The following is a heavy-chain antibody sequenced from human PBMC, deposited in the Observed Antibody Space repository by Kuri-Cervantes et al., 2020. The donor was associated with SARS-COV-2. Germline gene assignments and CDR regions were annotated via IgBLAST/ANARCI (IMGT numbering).Heavy chain of an antibody. J-gene: IGHJ4*02. Sequence: GGSLRLSCAASGFTFSSNGMHWVRQAPGKGLEWVAVISYDGSNKYYADSVKGRFTISRDNSKNTLYLQMNSLRAEDTAVYYCAKDQGDSYGISYFDYWGQGTLVTDSS. CDR2: ISYDGSNK. D-gene: IGHD5-18*01. CDR1: GFTFSSNG. CDR3: AKDQGDSYGISYFDY. V-gene: IGHV3-30*18.